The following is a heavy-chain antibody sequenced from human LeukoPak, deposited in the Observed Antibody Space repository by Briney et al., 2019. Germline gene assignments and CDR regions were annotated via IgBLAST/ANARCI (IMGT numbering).Heavy chain of an antibody. CDR1: GGSISSYY. J-gene: IGHJ4*02. V-gene: IGHV4-59*08. CDR3: ARWGRRDGYNQFDY. D-gene: IGHD5-24*01. Sequence: SETLSLICTVSGGSISSYYWSWIRQPPGKGLEWIGYIYYSGSTNYNPSLKSRVTISVDTSKNQFSLKLSSVTAADTAVYYCARWGRRDGYNQFDYWGQGTLVTVSS. CDR2: IYYSGST.